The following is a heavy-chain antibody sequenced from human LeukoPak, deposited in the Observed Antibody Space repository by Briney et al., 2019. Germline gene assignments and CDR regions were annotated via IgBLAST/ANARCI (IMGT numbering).Heavy chain of an antibody. J-gene: IGHJ4*02. CDR3: ARSVHVVWSTGFFDY. CDR1: GYTFTSYG. CDR2: ISAYNGNT. Sequence: ASVKVSCKASGYTFTSYGISWVQQAPGQGLEWMGWISAYNGNTNYAQKLQGRVTMTTDTSTSTAYMELRSLRSDDTAVYYCARSVHVVWSTGFFDYWGQGTLVTVSS. D-gene: IGHD2-2*01. V-gene: IGHV1-18*01.